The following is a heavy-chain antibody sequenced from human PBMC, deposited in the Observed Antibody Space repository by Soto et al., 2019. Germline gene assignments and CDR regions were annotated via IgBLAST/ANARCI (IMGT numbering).Heavy chain of an antibody. CDR2: IIPIFGTA. J-gene: IGHJ6*02. V-gene: IGHV1-69*13. Sequence: ASVKVSCKASGGTFSSYAISWVRQAPGQGLEWMGGIIPIFGTANYAQKFQGRVTITADESTSTAYMELSSLRSEDTAVYYCARNRRGYSYGPETTYYYGMDVWGQGTPVTVSS. D-gene: IGHD5-18*01. CDR1: GGTFSSYA. CDR3: ARNRRGYSYGPETTYYYGMDV.